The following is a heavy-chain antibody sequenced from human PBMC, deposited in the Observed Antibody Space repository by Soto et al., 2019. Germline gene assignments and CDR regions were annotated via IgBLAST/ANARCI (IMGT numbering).Heavy chain of an antibody. D-gene: IGHD6-13*01. CDR3: ARVIAAAANDAFDI. V-gene: IGHV4-61*01. CDR1: GGSVSSGSYY. Sequence: SETLSLTCTVSGGSVSSGSYYWSWIRQPPGKGLEWIGYIYYSGSTNYNPSLKSRVTISVDTSKNQFSLKLSSVTAADTAVYYCARVIAAAANDAFDIWGQGTMVTVSS. J-gene: IGHJ3*02. CDR2: IYYSGST.